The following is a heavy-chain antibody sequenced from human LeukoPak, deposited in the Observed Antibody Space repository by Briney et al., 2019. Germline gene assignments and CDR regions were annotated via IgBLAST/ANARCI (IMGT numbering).Heavy chain of an antibody. CDR2: ISYDGSNK. J-gene: IGHJ4*02. CDR3: ARYRGRYFDWLFPDY. V-gene: IGHV3-30*03. CDR1: GFTFSSYG. D-gene: IGHD3-9*01. Sequence: TGGSLRLSCAASGFTFSSYGMHWVRQAPGKGLEWVAVISYDGSNKYYADSVKGRFTISRDNSKNTLYLQMNSLRAEDTAVYYCARYRGRYFDWLFPDYWGQGTLVTVSS.